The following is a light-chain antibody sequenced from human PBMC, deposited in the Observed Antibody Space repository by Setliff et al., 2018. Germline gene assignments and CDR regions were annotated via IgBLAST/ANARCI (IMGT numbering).Light chain of an antibody. J-gene: IGLJ2*01. CDR3: QSYDNSLSGSRI. CDR2: TNT. CDR1: SSNIGAGYD. Sequence: QSALTQPPSVSGAPGQRVTISCTGSSSNIGAGYDVHWYQQLPGTAPKLLIYTNTNRPSGVPERFSGSRSGASASLAITGLHAEDEGDYYCQSYDNSLSGSRIFGGGTKVTVL. V-gene: IGLV1-40*01.